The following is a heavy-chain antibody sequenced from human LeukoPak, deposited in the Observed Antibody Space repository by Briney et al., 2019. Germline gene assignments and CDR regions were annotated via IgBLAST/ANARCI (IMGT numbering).Heavy chain of an antibody. V-gene: IGHV1-3*01. CDR1: QYTFTDYA. J-gene: IGHJ4*02. CDR2: IDAGNGKT. CDR3: ARVSSGYYIDY. D-gene: IGHD3-22*01. Sequence: ASVKVSCKASQYTFTDYAVHWVRQAPGQRLEWMGWIDAGNGKTKYSQSFQGRVTIIRDASATTAYMELSSLTSEDTAVYYCARVSSGYYIDYWGQGTLVTVSS.